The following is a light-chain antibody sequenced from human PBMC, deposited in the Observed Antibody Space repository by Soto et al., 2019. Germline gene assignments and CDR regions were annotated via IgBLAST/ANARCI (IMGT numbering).Light chain of an antibody. CDR3: QKYNSARRT. CDR2: AAS. CDR1: QGISNY. J-gene: IGKJ1*01. V-gene: IGKV1-27*01. Sequence: DIQMTQSPSSLSASVGDRVTITCRASQGISNYLAWYQQKPGKVPKLLIYAASTLQSGVPPRFSGSGFGTDFTLTISSLQPADVATYYCQKYNSARRTFGQGTKVEIK.